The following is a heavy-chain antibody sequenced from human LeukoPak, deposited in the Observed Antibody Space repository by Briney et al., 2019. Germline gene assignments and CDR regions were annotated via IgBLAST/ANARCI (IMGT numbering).Heavy chain of an antibody. CDR1: GFTFSNYW. CDR3: ARDRKSGESSEIDF. CDR2: INRDGSTT. D-gene: IGHD3-10*01. J-gene: IGHJ4*02. V-gene: IGHV3-74*01. Sequence: GGSLRLSCAASGFTFSNYWVHWVRQAPGKGLVWVSRINRDGSTTNYADSVKGRFTVSRNNAKNTLNLQMNSLRAEDTAVYYCARDRKSGESSEIDFWGQGTLVTVSS.